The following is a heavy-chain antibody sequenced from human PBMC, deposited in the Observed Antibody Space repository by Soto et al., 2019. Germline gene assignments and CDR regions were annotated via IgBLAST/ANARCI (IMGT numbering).Heavy chain of an antibody. CDR3: ARGGAVVVPAAVYHWFDP. CDR2: IIPIFGTA. CDR1: GGTFSSYA. J-gene: IGHJ5*02. V-gene: IGHV1-69*06. D-gene: IGHD2-2*01. Sequence: QVQLVQSGAEVKKPGSSVKVSCKASGGTFSSYAISWVRQAPGQGLEWMGGIIPIFGTANYAQKFQGRVTITADKSTSTAYMELSSLRSEDTAVYYCARGGAVVVPAAVYHWFDPWGQGTLVTVSS.